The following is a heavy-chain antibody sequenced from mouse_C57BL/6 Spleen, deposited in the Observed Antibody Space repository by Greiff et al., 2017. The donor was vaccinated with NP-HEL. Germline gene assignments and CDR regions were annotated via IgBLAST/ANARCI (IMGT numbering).Heavy chain of an antibody. V-gene: IGHV14-4*01. J-gene: IGHJ3*01. CDR2: IDPENGDT. D-gene: IGHD1-1*01. CDR1: GFNIKDDY. CDR3: TTYYGSTFAY. Sequence: EVQLQQSGAELVRPGASVKLSCTASGFNIKDDYMHWVKQRPEQGLEWIGWIDPENGDTEYASKFQGKATITADTSSNTAYLKLSSLTSEDTAVYYCTTYYGSTFAYWGQGTLVTVSA.